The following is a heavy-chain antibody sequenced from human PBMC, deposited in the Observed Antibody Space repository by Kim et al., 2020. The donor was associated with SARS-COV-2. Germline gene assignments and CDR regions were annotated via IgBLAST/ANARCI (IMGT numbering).Heavy chain of an antibody. V-gene: IGHV3-15*01. CDR1: GVDITNAW. D-gene: IGHD3-9*01. CDR2: IKGKSEAGAT. CDR3: TTATHWNTYSFDNRAG. J-gene: IGHJ4*02. Sequence: GGSLRLSCTISGVDITNAWMSWVRQAPGKGLEWVGRIKGKSEAGATDYAAAVRGRFTISRDESKNTLYLQMNGLRSEDTVLYYCTTATHWNTYSFDNRAGGGQGMLVTVSS.